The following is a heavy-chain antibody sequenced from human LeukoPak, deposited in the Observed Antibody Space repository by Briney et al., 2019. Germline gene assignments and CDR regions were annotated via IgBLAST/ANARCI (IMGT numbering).Heavy chain of an antibody. CDR3: ARVMPEVAFDI. J-gene: IGHJ3*02. V-gene: IGHV3-20*04. CDR2: INWNGGRT. CDR1: GFTFDDYG. Sequence: GGSLRLSCAASGFTFDDYGMSWVRQGPGKGLEWVCGINWNGGRTDYADAVKGRFTISRDNAKNSLYLQMNSLRAEDTALYYCARVMPEVAFDIWGQGTMVTVSS. D-gene: IGHD2-2*01.